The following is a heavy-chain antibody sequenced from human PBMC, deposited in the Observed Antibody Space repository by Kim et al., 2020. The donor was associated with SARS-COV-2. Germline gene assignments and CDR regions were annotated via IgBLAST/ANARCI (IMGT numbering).Heavy chain of an antibody. V-gene: IGHV3-30-3*01. CDR2: SYDVTNK. Sequence: SYDVTNKEYAEAVRGRFTISRDNPRNTLYLQMNSLRAEDKAVYYCGGNDYWGQGTLVTVSP. J-gene: IGHJ4*02. CDR3: GGNDY. D-gene: IGHD3-16*01.